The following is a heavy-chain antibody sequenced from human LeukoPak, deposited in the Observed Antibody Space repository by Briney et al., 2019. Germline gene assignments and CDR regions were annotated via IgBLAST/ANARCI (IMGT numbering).Heavy chain of an antibody. Sequence: GGSLRLSCAASGFTFSDYYMSWIRQAPGKGLEWVSYISSSGSTIYYADSVKGRFTISRDNAKNSLYLQMNSLRAEDTAVYYCARVLRGSSFPYYMDVWGKGTTVTVSS. V-gene: IGHV3-11*04. J-gene: IGHJ6*03. CDR3: ARVLRGSSFPYYMDV. CDR1: GFTFSDYY. CDR2: ISSSGSTI. D-gene: IGHD6-13*01.